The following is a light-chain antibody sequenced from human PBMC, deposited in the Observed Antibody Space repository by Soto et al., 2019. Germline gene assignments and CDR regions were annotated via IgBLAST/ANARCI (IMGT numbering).Light chain of an antibody. Sequence: DIQMTQSPSTLSASVGDRVTITCRASQSVSIWLAWYQQKPGKAPNLLIYDASTLESGVPSRFSGSGSGTEFTLTISSLQPDDFATYYCQHYISYPWTFGRGTKVDIK. CDR3: QHYISYPWT. CDR1: QSVSIW. CDR2: DAS. J-gene: IGKJ1*01. V-gene: IGKV1-5*01.